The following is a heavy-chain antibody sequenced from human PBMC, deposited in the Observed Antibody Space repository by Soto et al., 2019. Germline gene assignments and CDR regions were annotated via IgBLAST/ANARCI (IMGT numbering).Heavy chain of an antibody. Sequence: QVQLVQSGAEVKKPGASVKVSCKASGYTFTSYYMHWVRQAPGQGLEWMGIINPSGGSTSYTQKFQGRVTMTRDTSTSTVYMELSSLRSEDTAVYYCARRMYNWNDWGDYYYYMDVWGKGTTVTVSS. V-gene: IGHV1-46*03. D-gene: IGHD1-1*01. CDR1: GYTFTSYY. CDR2: INPSGGST. J-gene: IGHJ6*03. CDR3: ARRMYNWNDWGDYYYYMDV.